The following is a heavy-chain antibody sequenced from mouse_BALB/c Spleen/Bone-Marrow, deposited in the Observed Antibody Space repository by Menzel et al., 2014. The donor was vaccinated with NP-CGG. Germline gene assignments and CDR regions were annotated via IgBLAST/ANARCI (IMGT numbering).Heavy chain of an antibody. CDR1: GYTFTSSD. CDR3: ARRLLRLLGWYFDV. Sequence: VQLKQSGPELVKPGASVKMSCKASGYTFTSSDMLWVKQKPGQGLEWIGYINPYNDGTKYNEKFKGKATLTSDKSSSTAYMELGSLTSEDSAVYYCARRLLRLLGWYFDVWGAGTTVTVSS. J-gene: IGHJ1*01. V-gene: IGHV1-14*01. D-gene: IGHD1-2*01. CDR2: INPYNDGT.